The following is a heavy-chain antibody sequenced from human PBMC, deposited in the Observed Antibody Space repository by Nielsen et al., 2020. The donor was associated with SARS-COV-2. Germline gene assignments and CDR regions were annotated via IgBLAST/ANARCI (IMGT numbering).Heavy chain of an antibody. J-gene: IGHJ5*02. V-gene: IGHV4-39*07. D-gene: IGHD6-13*01. CDR3: ARYSSSWFNWFDP. Sequence: SETLSLTCTVSGGSISSYYWSWIRQPPGKGLEWIGSIYYSGSTYYNPSLKSRVTISVDTSKNQFSLKLSSVTAADTAVYYCARYSSSWFNWFDPWGQGTLVTVSS. CDR1: GGSISSYY. CDR2: IYYSGST.